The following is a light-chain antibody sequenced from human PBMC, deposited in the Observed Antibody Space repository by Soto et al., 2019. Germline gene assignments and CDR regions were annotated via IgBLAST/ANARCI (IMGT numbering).Light chain of an antibody. CDR2: TAS. CDR3: QKYNGAPPT. Sequence: DIQMTQSPSSLSASVGDRVIITCRASQGISNYLAWYQQKPGKVPKLLIYTASTLQSGVPSRFSGSGSGTDFTLTISSLQPEDVATYYCQKYNGAPPTFGHGTKVEIK. V-gene: IGKV1-27*01. J-gene: IGKJ1*01. CDR1: QGISNY.